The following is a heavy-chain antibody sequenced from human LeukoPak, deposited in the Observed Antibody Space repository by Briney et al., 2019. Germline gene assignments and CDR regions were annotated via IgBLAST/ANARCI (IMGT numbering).Heavy chain of an antibody. D-gene: IGHD1-26*01. CDR2: IFNGGST. V-gene: IGHV3-53*01. J-gene: IGHJ1*01. CDR1: GIAVSSNH. CDR3: ATSIVGLTYDEHFQH. Sequence: PGGSLRLSCAASGIAVSSNHMNWVRQAPGKGLEWVSVIFNGGSTYYADSVKGRFTISRDNSKNTLYLQMNSLRAEDTAVYYCATSIVGLTYDEHFQHWGQGTLVTVSS.